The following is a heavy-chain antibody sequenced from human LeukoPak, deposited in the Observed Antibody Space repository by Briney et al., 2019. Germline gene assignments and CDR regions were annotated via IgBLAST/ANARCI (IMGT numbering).Heavy chain of an antibody. CDR2: INPKSGDT. D-gene: IGHD1-20*01. CDR3: ARTLYSWNYHDY. J-gene: IGHJ4*02. CDR1: GYTFSDYY. Sequence: ASVKVSCEASGYTFSDYYIHWVRQAPALGLQWMGWINPKSGDTKYAETFQGRVTMTRDTSISTAYMDLNRLTSDDTAVYYCARTLYSWNYHDYWGQGTLVTVSS. V-gene: IGHV1-2*02.